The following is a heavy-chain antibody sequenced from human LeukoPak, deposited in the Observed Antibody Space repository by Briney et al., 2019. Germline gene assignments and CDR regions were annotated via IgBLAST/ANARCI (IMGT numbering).Heavy chain of an antibody. J-gene: IGHJ4*02. V-gene: IGHV4-59*12. CDR3: ARGWYSSAWYHFDY. CDR1: GGSISSYY. CDR2: IYYSGST. Sequence: SETLSLTCTVSGGSISSYYWSWIRQPPGKGLEWIGNIYYSGSTYYNPSLKSRVTISVDTSKNQFSLKLSSVTAADTAVYYCARGWYSSAWYHFDYWGQGTLVTVSS. D-gene: IGHD6-19*01.